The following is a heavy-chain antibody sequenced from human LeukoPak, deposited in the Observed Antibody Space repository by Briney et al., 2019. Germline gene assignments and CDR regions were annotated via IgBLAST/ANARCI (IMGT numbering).Heavy chain of an antibody. J-gene: IGHJ2*01. CDR3: ARDVSVAGTEDDWYFDL. CDR1: GGTFSSYD. Sequence: ASVKVCCKASGGTFSSYDISWVRQAPGQGLEWMGRIIPIFGIANYAQKFQGRVTITADKSTSTAYMELSSLRSEDTAVYYCARDVSVAGTEDDWYFDLWGRGTLVIVSS. D-gene: IGHD6-19*01. CDR2: IIPIFGIA. V-gene: IGHV1-69*04.